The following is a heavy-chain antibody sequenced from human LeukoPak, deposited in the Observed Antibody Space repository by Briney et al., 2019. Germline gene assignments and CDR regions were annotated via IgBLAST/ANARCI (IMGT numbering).Heavy chain of an antibody. Sequence: GGSLTLSCAASGFTFSDHYVDWVRPAPGKGLEWVGRSTSKAYSYPPYYAASVKGRFTISRDDSRNSLYLQMKSLKIEDKAVYYCARGLAATGFDPWGQGTLVTVSS. V-gene: IGHV3-72*01. CDR2: STSKAYSYPP. D-gene: IGHD6-13*01. CDR1: GFTFSDHY. J-gene: IGHJ5*02. CDR3: ARGLAATGFDP.